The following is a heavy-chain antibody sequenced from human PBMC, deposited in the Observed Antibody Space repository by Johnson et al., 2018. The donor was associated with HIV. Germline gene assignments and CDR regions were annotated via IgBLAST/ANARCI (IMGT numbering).Heavy chain of an antibody. CDR3: ARRTLGGYCPKGICPINAFDV. CDR1: GFTFTSSA. D-gene: IGHD2-8*01. Sequence: MHLVESGGGVVQPGGSLRLSCAASGFTFTSSAMHWVRQSPGKGLEWVGHIGTKSDNYATEYAASLKGRFIVSRDDSKNTAYLQMNSLKIEDTAVYYCARRTLGGYCPKGICPINAFDVWGQGTTVTVAS. J-gene: IGHJ3*01. V-gene: IGHV3-73*01. CDR2: IGTKSDNYAT.